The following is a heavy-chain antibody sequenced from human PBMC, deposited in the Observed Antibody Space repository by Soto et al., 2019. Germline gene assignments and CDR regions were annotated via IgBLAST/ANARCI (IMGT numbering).Heavy chain of an antibody. CDR1: GGSVRSDSFY. J-gene: IGHJ3*02. D-gene: IGHD2-21*02. V-gene: IGHV4-61*01. CDR2: IYHSGST. CDR3: ARESAGVVVTAISAFDI. Sequence: PSETLSLTCTVSGGSVRSDSFYWSWIRQPPGKGLEWIAFIYHSGSTNYNPSLNSRVTISVDTSKNQFSLKLSSVTAADTAVYYCARESAGVVVTAISAFDIWGQGTMVTVSS.